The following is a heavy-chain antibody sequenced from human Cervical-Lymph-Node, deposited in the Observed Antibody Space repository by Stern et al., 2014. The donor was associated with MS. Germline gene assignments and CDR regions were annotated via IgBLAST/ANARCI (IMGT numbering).Heavy chain of an antibody. D-gene: IGHD1-1*01. J-gene: IGHJ4*02. CDR1: GGSISSYY. CDR3: ARHHLVPNYNFAYYFDY. V-gene: IGHV4-59*08. CDR2: IPYSGSI. Sequence: QVQLQESGPGLVKPSETLSLTCTVSGGSISSYYWSWIRQPPGKGLEWIGYIPYSGSINYNPSLKSRVNLSLDTSKTHFSLRLSSVTAADTAVYYCARHHLVPNYNFAYYFDYWGQGTLVTVSS.